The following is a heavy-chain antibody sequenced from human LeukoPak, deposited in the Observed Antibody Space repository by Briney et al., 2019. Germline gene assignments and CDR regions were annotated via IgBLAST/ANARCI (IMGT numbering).Heavy chain of an antibody. J-gene: IGHJ5*02. CDR1: GGSISSSNDC. V-gene: IGHV4-39*01. CDR2: FYYGGST. CDR3: TRRRAGRLYNWFDP. Sequence: SETLSLTCTVSGGSISSSNDCWDWIRQPPGRGLEWIASFYYGGSTYYNPSLKSRVTISADTSKNQVSLKLRSVTAADTALYYCTRRRAGRLYNWFDPWGQGTLVTVSS. D-gene: IGHD1-1*01.